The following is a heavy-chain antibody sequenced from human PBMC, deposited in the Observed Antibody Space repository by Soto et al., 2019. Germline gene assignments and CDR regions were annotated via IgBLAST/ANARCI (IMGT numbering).Heavy chain of an antibody. V-gene: IGHV3-7*03. CDR3: ARYYRGSGRYFFDY. J-gene: IGHJ4*02. Sequence: PGGSLSLSCVASGFTFISSFMGWIRQAPGKGLEWVANINQDGGVTYYVDSVEGRFTISRDNTKDSLYLQMNSLRGEDTAIYYCARYYRGSGRYFFDYWGQGTLVTVYS. CDR1: GFTFISSF. D-gene: IGHD6-19*01. CDR2: INQDGGVT.